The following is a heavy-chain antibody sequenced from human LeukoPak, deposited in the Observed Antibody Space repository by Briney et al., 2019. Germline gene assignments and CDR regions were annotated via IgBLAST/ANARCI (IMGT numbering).Heavy chain of an antibody. CDR3: AREPPGY. Sequence: SQTLSLSCTVSGGSVTSGNYYWNWIRQPAGKGLEWIGRIYTNGGASYNPSLKSRVTISIDASKNQFSLKLSSVTAADTAVYYCAREPPGYWGQGILVTVSS. V-gene: IGHV4-61*02. CDR1: GGSVTSGNYY. J-gene: IGHJ4*02. CDR2: IYTNGGA.